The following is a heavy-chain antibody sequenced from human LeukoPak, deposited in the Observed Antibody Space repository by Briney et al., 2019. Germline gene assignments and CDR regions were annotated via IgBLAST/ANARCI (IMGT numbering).Heavy chain of an antibody. J-gene: IGHJ4*02. CDR1: GFTFSRYA. D-gene: IGHD3-9*01. CDR3: ARGGDDILTGYYYY. V-gene: IGHV3-48*03. Sequence: PGGSLRLSCAASGFTFSRYAMNWVRQAPGKGLEWVSYISSSGSTIYYADSVKGRFTMSRDNAKRSLYLQMNSLRAEDMAVYYCARGGDDILTGYYYYWGQGTLVTVSS. CDR2: ISSSGSTI.